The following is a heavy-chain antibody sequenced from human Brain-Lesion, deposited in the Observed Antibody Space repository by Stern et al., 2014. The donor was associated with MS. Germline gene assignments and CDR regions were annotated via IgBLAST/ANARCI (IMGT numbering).Heavy chain of an antibody. D-gene: IGHD3-22*01. CDR1: DDSLNSVVYS. CDR3: ARGDHRNSYDSSGYYYFVFDV. J-gene: IGHJ3*01. Sequence: VQLVESGSGLVKPSQTLSLTCAVSDDSLNSVVYSWSWIRQPPGKGLEWIGSIYHSGSSYFSTSLKSRVTISVDRSKNQFSLKLSSVTAADTAVYYCARGDHRNSYDSSGYYYFVFDVWGQGTMVTVSS. V-gene: IGHV4-30-2*01. CDR2: IYHSGSS.